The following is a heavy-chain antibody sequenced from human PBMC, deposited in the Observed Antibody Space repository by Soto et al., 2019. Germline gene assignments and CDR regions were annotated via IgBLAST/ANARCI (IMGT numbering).Heavy chain of an antibody. CDR1: GGSINSFY. CDR3: ARHGSTFDY. D-gene: IGHD3-10*01. CDR2: IYYSGST. Sequence: PSETLSLTCIVSGGSINSFYWSWIRQPPGKGLEWIGYIYYSGSTNYNPSLKSRVTISVETSKNQFFLKLRSVTAADTAVYYCARHGSTFDYWGQGTLVTVSS. V-gene: IGHV4-59*08. J-gene: IGHJ4*02.